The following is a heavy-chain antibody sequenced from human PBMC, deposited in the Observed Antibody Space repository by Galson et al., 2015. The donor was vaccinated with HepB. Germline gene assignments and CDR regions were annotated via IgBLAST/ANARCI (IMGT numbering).Heavy chain of an antibody. CDR1: GYTFTGYY. CDR2: INPNSGGT. D-gene: IGHD6-13*01. V-gene: IGHV1-2*02. Sequence: SVKVSCKASGYTFTGYYMHWVRQAPGQGLEWMGWINPNSGGTNYAQKFQGRVTMTRDTSISTAYMELSRLRSDDTAVYYCARVLDVPGSSWDEHFDYWGQGTLVTVSS. J-gene: IGHJ4*02. CDR3: ARVLDVPGSSWDEHFDY.